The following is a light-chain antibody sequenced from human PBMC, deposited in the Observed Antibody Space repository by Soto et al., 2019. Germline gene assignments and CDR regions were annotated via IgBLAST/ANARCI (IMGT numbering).Light chain of an antibody. CDR2: EGV. CDR1: STDVGSYNL. Sequence: QSALTQPASVSGSPGQSITISCTGTSTDVGSYNLVSWYQQHPGKAPKFIIYEGVKRPSGVSNRFSGSKSGDTASLTISGLQAAEEAYYYCSSYTSDSSYVFGSGTKVTVL. J-gene: IGLJ1*01. V-gene: IGLV2-14*02. CDR3: SSYTSDSSYV.